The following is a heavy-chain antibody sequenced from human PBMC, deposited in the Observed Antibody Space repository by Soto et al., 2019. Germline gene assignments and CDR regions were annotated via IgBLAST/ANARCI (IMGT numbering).Heavy chain of an antibody. V-gene: IGHV3-23*01. CDR3: EKDEVMLYLIYSFDD. CDR2: ISGSGGST. J-gene: IGHJ4*02. Sequence: EVQLLESGGGLVQPGGSLRLSCAASGFTFSSYAMSWVRQAPGKGLEWVSAISGSGGSTYYADSVKGRFTISRDNSKNTLYLQMNSLRAEDTAVYYCEKDEVMLYLIYSFDDWGQGTLVTVSS. CDR1: GFTFSSYA. D-gene: IGHD2-8*01.